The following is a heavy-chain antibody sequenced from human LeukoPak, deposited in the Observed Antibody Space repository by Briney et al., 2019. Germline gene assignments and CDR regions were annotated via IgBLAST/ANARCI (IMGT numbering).Heavy chain of an antibody. CDR3: AIGNPSGYYFDY. V-gene: IGHV1-69*05. J-gene: IGHJ4*02. CDR2: IIPIFGTA. CDR1: GGTFSSYA. D-gene: IGHD3-10*01. Sequence: ASVNVSCKASGGTFSSYAISWVRQAPGQGLEWMGGIIPIFGTANYAQKFQGRVTITTDESTSTAYMELSSLRSEDTAVYYCAIGNPSGYYFDYWGQGTLVTVSS.